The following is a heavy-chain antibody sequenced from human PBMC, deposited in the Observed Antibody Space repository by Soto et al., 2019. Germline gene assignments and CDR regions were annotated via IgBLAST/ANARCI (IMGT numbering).Heavy chain of an antibody. Sequence: QVQLVQSGAEVKKPGSSVKVSCEASGGTFSGHAISWVRQAPGQGPEWMGGLIPLFGTTQHAQNFQDRLTITEDKSTSTAYLELTSLRFEDTAIDYCARGPNWGYRFDSWGQGTLVTVSS. CDR3: ARGPNWGYRFDS. D-gene: IGHD7-27*01. CDR2: LIPLFGTT. V-gene: IGHV1-69*06. CDR1: GGTFSGHA. J-gene: IGHJ4*02.